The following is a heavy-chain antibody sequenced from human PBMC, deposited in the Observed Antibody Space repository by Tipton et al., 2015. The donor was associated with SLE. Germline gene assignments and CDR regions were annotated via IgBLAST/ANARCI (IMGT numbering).Heavy chain of an antibody. CDR2: IVVGSGDT. D-gene: IGHD5-12*01. J-gene: IGHJ3*02. CDR1: GFIFTSSA. Sequence: QLVQSGPEVKKPGTSVKVSCKTSGFIFTSSAIQWVRQARGQRPEWIGWIVVGSGDTNYAQKFQERLTITRDMSTSTAYMELSSLNSEDTAVYYCARRPFDIVAPLAFDIWGQGTMVTVSS. CDR3: ARRPFDIVAPLAFDI. V-gene: IGHV1-58*02.